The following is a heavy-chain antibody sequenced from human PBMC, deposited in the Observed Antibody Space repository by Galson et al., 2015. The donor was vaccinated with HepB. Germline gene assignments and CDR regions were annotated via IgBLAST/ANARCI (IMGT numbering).Heavy chain of an antibody. J-gene: IGHJ4*02. CDR2: INHSGST. Sequence: SETLSLTCAVYGGFFSGYYWSWIRQPPGKGLEWIGEINHSGSTNDNPSLKGRITISVDTSKNQFSLKLTSVTAADAAVYYCARGPASVVYDYVRGSSRQPLYYLDSWGQGTLLTVSS. CDR3: ARGPASVVYDYVRGSSRQPLYYLDS. CDR1: GGFFSGYY. V-gene: IGHV4-34*01. D-gene: IGHD3-16*02.